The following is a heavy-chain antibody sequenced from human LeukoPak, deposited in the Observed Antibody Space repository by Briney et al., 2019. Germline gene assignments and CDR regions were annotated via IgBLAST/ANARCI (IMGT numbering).Heavy chain of an antibody. V-gene: IGHV3-23*01. J-gene: IGHJ4*02. CDR3: AKTHCGGGSCYSYFDY. CDR1: GFTFSSYA. CDR2: ISGSGGST. D-gene: IGHD2-15*01. Sequence: PGGSLRLSCAASGFTFSSYAMSWVRQAPGKGLEWVSAISGSGGSTYYADSVKGRFTISRDNSKNTLYLQMNSLRAEDTAVYYCAKTHCGGGSCYSYFDYWGQGTLVTVSS.